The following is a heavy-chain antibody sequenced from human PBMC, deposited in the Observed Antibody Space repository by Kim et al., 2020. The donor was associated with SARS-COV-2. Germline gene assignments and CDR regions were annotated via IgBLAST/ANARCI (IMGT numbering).Heavy chain of an antibody. CDR2: IYPCDSDT. D-gene: IGHD3-10*01. J-gene: IGHJ6*02. Sequence: GESLKISCKGSGYSFTSYWIGWVRQMPGKGLEWMGIIYPCDSDTKYSPSFQGQVTISADKSISTAYLQWSSLKASDTAMYYCARHGVRGVTYYYYGMDVWGQGTTVTVSS. V-gene: IGHV5-51*01. CDR1: GYSFTSYW. CDR3: ARHGVRGVTYYYYGMDV.